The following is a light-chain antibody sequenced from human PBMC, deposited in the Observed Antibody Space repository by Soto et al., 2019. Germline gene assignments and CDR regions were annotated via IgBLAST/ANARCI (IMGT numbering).Light chain of an antibody. CDR2: DAS. V-gene: IGKV3-11*01. Sequence: EIVLTQSPATLSLSPGERVTLSCRASQSVSSYLAWYQQKPGQAPRLLIYDASNRATGIPARFSGSGSGTDFTLTISSLEPEDFAVYYCQQRITLFTFGPGTKVDIK. CDR1: QSVSSY. CDR3: QQRITLFT. J-gene: IGKJ3*01.